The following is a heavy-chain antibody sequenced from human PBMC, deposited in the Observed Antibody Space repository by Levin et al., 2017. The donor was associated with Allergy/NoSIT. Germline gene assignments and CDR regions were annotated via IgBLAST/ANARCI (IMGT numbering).Heavy chain of an antibody. D-gene: IGHD6-19*01. CDR1: GFTFSSNW. Sequence: GGSLRLSCAASGFTFSSNWMQWVRQAPGKGLVWVSRINSDGSSTTYADSVKGRFTISRDNAKNTLYLQMNSLRAEDTAAYYCATSPLYSYGWYGPGYWGQGTLVTVSS. CDR2: INSDGSST. V-gene: IGHV3-74*01. J-gene: IGHJ4*02. CDR3: ATSPLYSYGWYGPGY.